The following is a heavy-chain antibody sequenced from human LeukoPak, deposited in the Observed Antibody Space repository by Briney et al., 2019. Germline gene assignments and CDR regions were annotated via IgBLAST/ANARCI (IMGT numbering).Heavy chain of an antibody. J-gene: IGHJ5*01. CDR3: AKAAPRHDVLTSLDS. CDR1: GFTFSSYW. D-gene: IGHD3-9*01. V-gene: IGHV3-7*01. CDR2: IKQDGSEK. Sequence: GGSLRLSCAASGFTFSSYWMSWVRQAPGKGLEWVANIKQDGSEKYYVDSVKGRFTISRDNAKNSLYLQMNSLRAEDTAVYYCAKAAPRHDVLTSLDSWGQGTLVTVSS.